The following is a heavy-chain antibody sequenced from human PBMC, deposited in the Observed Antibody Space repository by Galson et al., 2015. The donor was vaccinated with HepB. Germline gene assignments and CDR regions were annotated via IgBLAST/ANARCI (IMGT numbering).Heavy chain of an antibody. CDR3: ARNSGSGLDY. J-gene: IGHJ4*02. V-gene: IGHV1-46*02. Sequence: SVKVSCKASGYNFNNYHIHWVRQAPGQGLEWIGFINPVGGVTTYAQNFQGRVTMTRDTSTSTVYMELNTLRSHDTAVYYCARNSGSGLDYWGQGALVTVSS. CDR1: GYNFNNYH. CDR2: INPVGGVT. D-gene: IGHD3-10*01.